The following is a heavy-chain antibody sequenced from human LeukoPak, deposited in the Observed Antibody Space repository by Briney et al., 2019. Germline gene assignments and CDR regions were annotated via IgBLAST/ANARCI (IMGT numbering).Heavy chain of an antibody. Sequence: GGSLRLSCAASGFTVSTYAMSWVRQAPGKGLEWVSGISGSGGRTYYADSVKGRFTISRDNSKNTLYLQMNRLRAEDTAVYYCAKHQGDYSSGWSIFDYWGQGSLVTVSS. J-gene: IGHJ4*02. CDR3: AKHQGDYSSGWSIFDY. D-gene: IGHD6-19*01. CDR1: GFTVSTYA. V-gene: IGHV3-23*01. CDR2: ISGSGGRT.